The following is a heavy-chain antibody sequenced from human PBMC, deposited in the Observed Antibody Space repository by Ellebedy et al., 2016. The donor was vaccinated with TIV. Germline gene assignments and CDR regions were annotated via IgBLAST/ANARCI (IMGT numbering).Heavy chain of an antibody. D-gene: IGHD6-13*01. CDR2: LNPSGGST. V-gene: IGHV1-46*01. J-gene: IGHJ4*02. CDR3: ARERYSRVELDY. CDR1: GYTFTSYY. Sequence: AASVKVSCKASGYTFTSYYIHWVRQAPGQGLEWMGILNPSGGSTSYAQKLQGRVTITRDTSASTAYMELSSLRSEDTAVYYCARERYSRVELDYWGQGTLVTVSS.